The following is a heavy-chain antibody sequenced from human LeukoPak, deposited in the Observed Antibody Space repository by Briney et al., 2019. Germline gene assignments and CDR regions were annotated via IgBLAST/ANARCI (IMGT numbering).Heavy chain of an antibody. Sequence: GGSLRLSCAASGFTFSSSWMGWARQAPGKGLEWGANIKEDGSWKHYAVSVKGRFTISRDNAKNSLYLQMNSLRAEDTAVYYCARDRGWYHADSWGQGTLVTVSS. V-gene: IGHV3-7*04. D-gene: IGHD6-19*01. CDR3: ARDRGWYHADS. CDR1: GFTFSSSW. CDR2: IKEDGSWK. J-gene: IGHJ4*02.